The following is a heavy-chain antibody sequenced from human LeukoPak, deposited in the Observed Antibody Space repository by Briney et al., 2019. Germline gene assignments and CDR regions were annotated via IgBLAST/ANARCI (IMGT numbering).Heavy chain of an antibody. J-gene: IGHJ5*02. CDR1: GGSISSSSYY. CDR3: ARRGLARSSAPVDP. CDR2: IYYSGST. V-gene: IGHV4-39*01. D-gene: IGHD4-17*01. Sequence: KTSETLSLTCTVSGGSISSSSYYWGWIRQPPGKGLEWIGSIYYSGSTYYNPSLKSRVTISVDTSKNQFSLKLSSVTAADTAVYYCARRGLARSSAPVDPWGQGTLVTVSS.